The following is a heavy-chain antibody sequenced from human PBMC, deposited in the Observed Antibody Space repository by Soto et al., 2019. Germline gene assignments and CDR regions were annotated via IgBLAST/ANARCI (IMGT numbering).Heavy chain of an antibody. V-gene: IGHV1-69*02. Sequence: ASVKVSCKASGGTFSSYTISWVRQAPGQGLEWMGRIIPILGIANYAQKFQGRVTITADTSTSTAYMELSSLRSDDTAVYYCASGSYSHYYGSGSYYYFDYWGQGTLVTVSS. CDR2: IIPILGIA. CDR1: GGTFSSYT. J-gene: IGHJ4*02. CDR3: ASGSYSHYYGSGSYYYFDY. D-gene: IGHD3-10*01.